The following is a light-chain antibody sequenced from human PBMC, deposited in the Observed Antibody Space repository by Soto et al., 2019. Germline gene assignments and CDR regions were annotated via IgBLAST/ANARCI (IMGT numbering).Light chain of an antibody. CDR3: QQYSSSPYT. CDR1: QSVTSSF. J-gene: IGKJ5*01. CDR2: SAS. Sequence: EIVLTQSPGTLSLSPGEGATLSCRASQSVTSSFLAWHQHKPGQAPSLLIYSASSRATGIPDRFSGSGSGTDLTLTISRLEPEDFAVYYCQQYSSSPYTFGQATRLEIK. V-gene: IGKV3-20*01.